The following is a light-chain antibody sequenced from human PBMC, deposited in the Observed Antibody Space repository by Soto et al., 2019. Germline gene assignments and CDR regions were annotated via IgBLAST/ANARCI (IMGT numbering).Light chain of an antibody. Sequence: QSVLTQPASVSGSPGQSITISCTGTSSDVGGYNYVSWYQQHPGKAPKLMIYEVTNRPSGVPDRFSGSKSGTSVSLAISGLQSEDEADYYCAAWDDSLNGRLFGTGTKVTVL. V-gene: IGLV2-14*01. CDR2: EVT. CDR3: AAWDDSLNGRL. CDR1: SSDVGGYNY. J-gene: IGLJ1*01.